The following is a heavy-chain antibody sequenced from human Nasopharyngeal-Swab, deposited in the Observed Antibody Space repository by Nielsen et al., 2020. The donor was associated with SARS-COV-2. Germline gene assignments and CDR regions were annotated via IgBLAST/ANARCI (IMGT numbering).Heavy chain of an antibody. V-gene: IGHV3-74*01. CDR2: INSDGRST. Sequence: GESLKISCAASGFTFSNYWMHWVRQAPGKGLVWVSRINSDGRSTTYADSVKDRFTISRDNSKNTLYLQMNSLRAEDTAVYYCAKAPYLRGLDVWGQGTTVTVSS. J-gene: IGHJ6*02. CDR3: AKAPYLRGLDV. CDR1: GFTFSNYW. D-gene: IGHD2-21*01.